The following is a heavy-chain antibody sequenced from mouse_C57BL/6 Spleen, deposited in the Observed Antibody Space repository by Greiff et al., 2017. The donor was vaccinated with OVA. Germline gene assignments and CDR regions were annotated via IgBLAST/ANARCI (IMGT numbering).Heavy chain of an antibody. V-gene: IGHV8-12*01. D-gene: IGHD2-4*01. CDR2: IYWDDDK. CDR3: ARREEYYDYDGAWFAY. J-gene: IGHJ3*01. CDR1: GFSLSTSGMG. Sequence: QVTLKVSGPGILQSSQTLRLTCSFSGFSLSTSGMGVSWIRQPSGKGLEWLAHIYWDDDKRYNPSLKRRLTISKDTSRNQVFLKITSVDTADTATYYCARREEYYDYDGAWFAYWGQGTLVTVSA.